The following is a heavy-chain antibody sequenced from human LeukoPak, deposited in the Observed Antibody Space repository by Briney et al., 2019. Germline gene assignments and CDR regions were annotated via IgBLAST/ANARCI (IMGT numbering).Heavy chain of an antibody. D-gene: IGHD3-22*01. CDR1: GFTVSSNY. Sequence: GGSLRLSCAASGFTVSSNYMSWVRQAPGKGLEWVSVIYSGGSTYYADSMKGRFTISRDNSKNTLYPQMNSLRAEDTAVYYCACSSGYYYIVYWGQGTLVTVSS. J-gene: IGHJ4*02. CDR2: IYSGGST. CDR3: ACSSGYYYIVY. V-gene: IGHV3-53*01.